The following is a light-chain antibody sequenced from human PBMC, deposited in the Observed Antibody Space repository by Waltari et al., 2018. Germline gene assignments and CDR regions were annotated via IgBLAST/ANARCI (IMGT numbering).Light chain of an antibody. CDR2: RAS. Sequence: DIQMTQSPSTLSASVGDRVTITCRASQSITNWLAWYQQKPGKAPKLLIYRASNLESGVPARVSGSGSVTEFTLTISSLQPDDFATYYCQQYDNYWTFGQGTKVEIK. J-gene: IGKJ1*01. CDR3: QQYDNYWT. V-gene: IGKV1-5*03. CDR1: QSITNW.